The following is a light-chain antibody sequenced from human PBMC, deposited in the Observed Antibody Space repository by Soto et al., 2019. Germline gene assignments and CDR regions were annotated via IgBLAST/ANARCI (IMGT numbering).Light chain of an antibody. Sequence: IQLTQSPSSLSASVGDRVTITCQASQGISSYLTWYQRKPGKAPKLLIYAASTLQSGVPSRFSGSGSGTDFTLTISSLQPEDFATYHCQQLNSYSTPPWTFGQGTKVDIK. CDR3: QQLNSYSTPPWT. CDR1: QGISSY. J-gene: IGKJ1*01. CDR2: AAS. V-gene: IGKV1-9*01.